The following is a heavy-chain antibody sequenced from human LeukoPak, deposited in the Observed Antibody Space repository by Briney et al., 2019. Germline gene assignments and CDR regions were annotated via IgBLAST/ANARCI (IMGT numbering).Heavy chain of an antibody. CDR2: IYSGGST. V-gene: IGHV3-53*01. Sequence: GGSLRLSCAASGFTVSSNYMNWVRQAPGKGLEWVSVIYSGGSTYYADSVKGRFTISRDNSKNTLYLQMNSLRAEDTAVYYCARDSTYYDFWSGHFDYYYGMDVWGQGTTVTVSS. CDR1: GFTVSSNY. CDR3: ARDSTYYDFWSGHFDYYYGMDV. J-gene: IGHJ6*02. D-gene: IGHD3-3*01.